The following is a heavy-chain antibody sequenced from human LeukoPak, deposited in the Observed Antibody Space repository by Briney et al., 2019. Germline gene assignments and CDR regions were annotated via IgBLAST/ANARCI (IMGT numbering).Heavy chain of an antibody. J-gene: IGHJ4*02. Sequence: SETLSLTGTVSGASITSYSWAWIRQPAGKGLEWIGRIYSSGSTTYNPSLNSRVTMSFDTSKNQVSLKLASVTAADTAVYYCVRKRRVVGVVASALYYFDFWGQGRLVIVSS. V-gene: IGHV4-4*07. CDR1: GASITSYS. CDR3: VRKRRVVGVVASALYYFDF. D-gene: IGHD2-15*01. CDR2: IYSSGST.